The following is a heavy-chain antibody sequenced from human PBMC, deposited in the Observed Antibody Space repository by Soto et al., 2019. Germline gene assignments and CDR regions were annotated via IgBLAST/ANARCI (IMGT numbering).Heavy chain of an antibody. CDR3: GRIIGATSVDS. V-gene: IGHV4-30-2*01. D-gene: IGHD1-26*01. CDR1: GGSLSSSAYS. Sequence: SETLSLTCAVSGGSLSSSAYSWSWIRQPPGKGLEWIGFIYQSGSTYYNPSLKSRVTMSLDRPKNQFSLKLSSVTAADTAIYYCGRIIGATSVDSWGQGTLVPVSS. CDR2: IYQSGST. J-gene: IGHJ4*02.